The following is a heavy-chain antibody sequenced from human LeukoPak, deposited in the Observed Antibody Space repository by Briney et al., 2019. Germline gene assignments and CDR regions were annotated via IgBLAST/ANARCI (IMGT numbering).Heavy chain of an antibody. Sequence: ASVKISCKASGYTFAAYYMHWVRRAPGQGLEWMGWIDSKNGDTKYAQKFQSRLIITRDTSIGIAYMEVRSLISDDTAVYYCASEAYCIGGRSSVDRVDHWGQGTPVTVSS. CDR2: IDSKNGDT. J-gene: IGHJ4*02. CDR1: GYTFAAYY. CDR3: ASEAYCIGGRSSVDRVDH. V-gene: IGHV1-2*02. D-gene: IGHD2-15*01.